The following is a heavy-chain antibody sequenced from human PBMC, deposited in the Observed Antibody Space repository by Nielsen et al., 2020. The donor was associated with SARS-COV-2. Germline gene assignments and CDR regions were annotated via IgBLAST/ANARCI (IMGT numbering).Heavy chain of an antibody. CDR3: ARDLAMYNWNLMYYFDY. CDR2: INPSGGST. CDR1: GYTFTSYD. Sequence: ASVKVSCKASGYTFTSYDINWVRQAPGQGLEWMGIINPSGGSTSYAQKFQGRVTMTRDTSTSTVYMELSSLRSEDTAVYYCARDLAMYNWNLMYYFDYWGQGTLVTVSS. J-gene: IGHJ4*02. V-gene: IGHV1-46*01. D-gene: IGHD1-20*01.